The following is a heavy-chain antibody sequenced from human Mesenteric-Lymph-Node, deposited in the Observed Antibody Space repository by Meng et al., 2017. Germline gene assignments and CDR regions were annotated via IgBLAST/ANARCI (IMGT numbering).Heavy chain of an antibody. CDR3: ARDTIGEPVLLWFGELKAPYYYYGMDV. CDR2: INPSGGST. J-gene: IGHJ6*02. V-gene: IGHV1-46*01. CDR1: GGTFSSYA. D-gene: IGHD3-10*01. Sequence: ASVKVSCKASGGTFSSYAISWVRQAPGQGLEWMGIINPSGGSTSYAQKFQGRVTMTRDTSTSTVYMELSSLRSEDTAVYYCARDTIGEPVLLWFGELKAPYYYYGMDVWGQGTTVTVSS.